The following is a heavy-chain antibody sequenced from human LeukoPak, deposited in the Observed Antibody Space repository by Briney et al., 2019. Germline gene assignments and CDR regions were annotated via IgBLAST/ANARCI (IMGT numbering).Heavy chain of an antibody. J-gene: IGHJ4*02. CDR2: IGGGGEST. CDR3: AKVLSGSQDY. Sequence: PSETLSLTCTVSSGSISSPAYYWGWIRLPPGKGLEWVSTIGGGGESTYYADSVKGRFTTSRDNSKNTVYLQMNSLRAEDAAVYYCAKVLSGSQDYWGQGTLVTVFS. D-gene: IGHD1-20*01. V-gene: IGHV3-23*01. CDR1: SGSISSPAYY.